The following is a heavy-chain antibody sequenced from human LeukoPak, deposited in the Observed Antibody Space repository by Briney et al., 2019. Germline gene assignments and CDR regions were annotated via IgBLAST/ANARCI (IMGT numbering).Heavy chain of an antibody. D-gene: IGHD1-26*01. V-gene: IGHV4-59*11. CDR3: ARVGPEGEVGY. J-gene: IGHJ4*02. CDR2: IFYTGST. Sequence: KPSETLSLTCTVSGGSISTHYWSWIRQPPGKGLEWIGYIFYTGSTNYNPSLKSRVTISVDTSKNQFSLKLSSVTAADTAVYYCARVGPEGEVGYWGQGTLVTVSS. CDR1: GGSISTHY.